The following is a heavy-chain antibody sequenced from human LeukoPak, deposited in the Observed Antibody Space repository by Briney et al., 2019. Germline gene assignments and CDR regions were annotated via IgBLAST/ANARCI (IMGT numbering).Heavy chain of an antibody. V-gene: IGHV4-39*01. CDR3: ATVDTAMVKLYYFDH. J-gene: IGHJ4*02. Sequence: PSETLSLTCTVSGGSISSSSYYWGWIRQPPGKGLEWIGSIYYSGSTYYNPSLKSRVTISVDTSKNQFSLKLSSVTAADTAVYYCATVDTAMVKLYYFDHWGQGTLVTVSS. CDR1: GGSISSSSYY. CDR2: IYYSGST. D-gene: IGHD5-18*01.